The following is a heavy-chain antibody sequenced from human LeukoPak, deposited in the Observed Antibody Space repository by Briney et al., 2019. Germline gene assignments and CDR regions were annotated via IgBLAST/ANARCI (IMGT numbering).Heavy chain of an antibody. D-gene: IGHD2-2*01. CDR1: GFTVSSNY. CDR2: IQSKTYSEGT. J-gene: IGHJ4*02. V-gene: IGHV3-49*04. CDR3: TASDHLYCSSSSCHFDY. Sequence: GGSLRLSCAASGFTVSSNYMSWVRQAPGKGLEWVSFIQSKTYSEGTMYAASVRGRFTISRDDSRGTAYLQMNSLKTEDTAVYYCTASDHLYCSSSSCHFDYWGQGTLVTVAS.